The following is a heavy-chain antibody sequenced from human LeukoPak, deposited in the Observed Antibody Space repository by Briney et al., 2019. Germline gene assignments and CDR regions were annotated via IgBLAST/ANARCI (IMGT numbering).Heavy chain of an antibody. V-gene: IGHV4-61*01. CDR3: ARENSSGWYHFDY. D-gene: IGHD6-19*01. Sequence: PSETLSLTCTVSGGSIGSGSYYWSWIRQPPGKGLEWIGYLYHRGSTNYNPSLKSRVTMAVDTSKNQISLNLSSVTAADTAVYYCARENSSGWYHFDYWGQGTLVTVSS. CDR1: GGSIGSGSYY. J-gene: IGHJ4*02. CDR2: LYHRGST.